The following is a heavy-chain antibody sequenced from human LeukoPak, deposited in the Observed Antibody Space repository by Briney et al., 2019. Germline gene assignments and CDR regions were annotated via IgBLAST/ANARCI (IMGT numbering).Heavy chain of an antibody. D-gene: IGHD2-2*01. J-gene: IGHJ4*02. CDR2: ISAYNGNT. CDR1: GYTFTSYG. Sequence: ASVKVSCKASGYTFTSYGISWVRQAPGQGLEWMGWISAYNGNTNYAQKLQGRVTMTTDTSTSTAYMELRSLRSDDTAVYYCARDLVSRCSSTSCYGPLDYWGQGTLVTVSS. CDR3: ARDLVSRCSSTSCYGPLDY. V-gene: IGHV1-18*01.